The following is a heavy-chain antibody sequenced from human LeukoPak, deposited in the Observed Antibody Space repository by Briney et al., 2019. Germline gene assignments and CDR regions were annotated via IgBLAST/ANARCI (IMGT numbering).Heavy chain of an antibody. V-gene: IGHV1-18*01. D-gene: IGHD3-22*01. CDR2: ISAYNGNT. Sequence: ASVKVSCKASGYTFTSYGISWVRQAPGQGLEWMGWISAYNGNTNYAQKLQSRVTMTTDTSTSTAYMELRSLRSDDTAVYYCARDTVYYDSSGYYLNYYYGMDVWGQGTTVTVSS. CDR3: ARDTVYYDSSGYYLNYYYGMDV. J-gene: IGHJ6*02. CDR1: GYTFTSYG.